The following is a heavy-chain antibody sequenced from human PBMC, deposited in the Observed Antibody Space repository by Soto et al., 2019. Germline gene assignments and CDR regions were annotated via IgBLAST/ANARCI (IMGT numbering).Heavy chain of an antibody. CDR2: ISSSGRTI. CDR1: GFNLHDHA. Sequence: PGGSLRLSCVASGFNLHDHAMSWIRQAPGKGLEWVSHISSSGRTIYYADSVKGRFTISRDNAKNSLYLQMKSLRAEDTAVYYCARIYSRSYNLDYWGQGTLVTVSS. V-gene: IGHV3-11*01. CDR3: ARIYSRSYNLDY. D-gene: IGHD6-6*01. J-gene: IGHJ4*02.